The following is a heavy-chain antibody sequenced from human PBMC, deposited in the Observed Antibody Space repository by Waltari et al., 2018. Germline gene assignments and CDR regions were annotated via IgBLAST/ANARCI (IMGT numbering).Heavy chain of an antibody. Sequence: EVQLVESGGGFVQPGGSLRLSCAGSGFTFRNYWMTWVRQAPGKGLEWGANIKPDGGEENYVDSVKGRFTISRDNAKNSLYLKMNSLRAEDTAVYHCARGHHGMDVWGQGTTVTVSS. CDR2: IKPDGGEE. CDR1: GFTFRNYW. CDR3: ARGHHGMDV. J-gene: IGHJ6*01. V-gene: IGHV3-7*01.